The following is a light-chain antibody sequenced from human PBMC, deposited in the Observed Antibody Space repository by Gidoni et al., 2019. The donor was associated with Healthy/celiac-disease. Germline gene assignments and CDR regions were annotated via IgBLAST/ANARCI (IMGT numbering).Light chain of an antibody. CDR1: QSVSSY. Sequence: EIVLTQSPATLSLSPGERATLACRASQSVSSYLAWYQQKPGQAPRLLSYDASNRAPGIPARFSGSGSGTDFTLTISSLEPEDFAVYYCQQRSNWRRTFGQGTKVEIK. CDR3: QQRSNWRRT. J-gene: IGKJ1*01. V-gene: IGKV3-11*01. CDR2: DAS.